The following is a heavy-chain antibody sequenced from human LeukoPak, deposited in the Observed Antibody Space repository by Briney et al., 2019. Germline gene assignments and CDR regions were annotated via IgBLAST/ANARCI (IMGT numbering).Heavy chain of an antibody. D-gene: IGHD2-15*01. CDR3: ARGPYCSGGSCSFDY. CDR2: IYTSGRT. V-gene: IGHV4-4*07. Sequence: SETLSLTCTVSGGSLSSYYWSWIRQPAGKGLEWIGRIYTSGRTNYNPTLKSRVTMSVDTSKSQFSLKLSSVTAADTAVYYCARGPYCSGGSCSFDYWGQGTLVTVSS. J-gene: IGHJ4*02. CDR1: GGSLSSYY.